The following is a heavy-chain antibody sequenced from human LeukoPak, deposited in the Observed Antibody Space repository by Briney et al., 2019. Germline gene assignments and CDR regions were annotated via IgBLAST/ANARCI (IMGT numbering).Heavy chain of an antibody. J-gene: IGHJ4*02. CDR1: VFILSSNW. CDR2: IGCSGSHT. D-gene: IGHD3-22*01. Sequence: GGSLSLSCGASVFILSSNWMSWVRQAPGKGLVGVSGIGCSGSHTYYADSVKGRFTIPRDISGNTVYLHMNSLRAEDMAVYYCAKVNLQDYDSSGYYYSYFDYWGQGSLVTVSS. CDR3: AKVNLQDYDSSGYYYSYFDY. V-gene: IGHV3-23*01.